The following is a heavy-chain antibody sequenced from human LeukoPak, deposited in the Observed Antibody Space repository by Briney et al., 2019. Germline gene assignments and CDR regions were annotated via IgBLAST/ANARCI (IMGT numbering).Heavy chain of an antibody. J-gene: IGHJ4*02. Sequence: PGGSLRLSCVVSGFTFSTYNMNWVRQAPGKGLEWVSSISTSNNYIYYADSVTGRFTISRDNAKNSLYLQMNSLRAEDTALYYCAKDGTYYYDSSGYWGYFDYWGQGTLVTVSS. CDR1: GFTFSTYN. D-gene: IGHD3-22*01. CDR2: ISTSNNYI. CDR3: AKDGTYYYDSSGYWGYFDY. V-gene: IGHV3-21*04.